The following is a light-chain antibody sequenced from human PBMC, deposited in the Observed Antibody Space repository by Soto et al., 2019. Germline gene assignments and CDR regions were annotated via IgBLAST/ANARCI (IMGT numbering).Light chain of an antibody. CDR2: GAS. Sequence: EIVLTQSPGTLSLSPGERATLSCRASQSVSSSFLAWYQQKPGQAPRLLIYGASSRATGIPDRFSGSGSGTDFTLTISRLEPEDVAVYYCQQYGSSPLTFRRGTKGEIK. V-gene: IGKV3-20*01. J-gene: IGKJ4*01. CDR1: QSVSSSF. CDR3: QQYGSSPLT.